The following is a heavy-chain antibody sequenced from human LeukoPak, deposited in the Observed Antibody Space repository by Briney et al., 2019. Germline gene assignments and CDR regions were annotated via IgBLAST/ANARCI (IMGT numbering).Heavy chain of an antibody. Sequence: GGSLRLSCAASGFTFSNYWMHWVRQAPGKGLVWVSRIYSDGSSATYAGSVKGRFTISRDNAKNTLYLEMNGLRAEDTAVYYCATDRGYAFDYWGQGTLVTVSS. J-gene: IGHJ4*02. CDR2: IYSDGSSA. CDR3: ATDRGYAFDY. D-gene: IGHD3-22*01. V-gene: IGHV3-74*01. CDR1: GFTFSNYW.